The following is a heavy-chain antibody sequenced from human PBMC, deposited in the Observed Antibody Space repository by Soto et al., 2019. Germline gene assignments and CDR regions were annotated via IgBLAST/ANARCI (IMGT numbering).Heavy chain of an antibody. D-gene: IGHD3-16*01. CDR3: ARDWRQMSRGGFFDY. Sequence: QVRLVQSGAEVKRTGSSVKLSCKVSGANSTSYSIAWVRQAPGQGLQWLGTIVPLSGTPNHAQQFQARVTITADTSTNTAYLELSRLRSEDTAIYYCARDWRQMSRGGFFDYWGQGSLVTISS. CDR1: GANSTSYS. J-gene: IGHJ4*02. CDR2: IVPLSGTP. V-gene: IGHV1-69*06.